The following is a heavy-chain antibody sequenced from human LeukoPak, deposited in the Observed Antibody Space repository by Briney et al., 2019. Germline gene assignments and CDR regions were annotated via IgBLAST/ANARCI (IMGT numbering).Heavy chain of an antibody. Sequence: GGSLRLSCAASGFSFSDYGMNWVRQAPGKGLDWVSVISGSGGRTNYADSVKGRFTMSRDNAKNSLYLQVNSLRAEDTAVYYCAGGPRLGVFGRDVFDIGGKGKRATVFS. J-gene: IGHJ3*02. CDR3: AGGPRLGVFGRDVFDI. CDR2: ISGSGGRT. D-gene: IGHD3-16*01. CDR1: GFSFSDYG. V-gene: IGHV3-23*01.